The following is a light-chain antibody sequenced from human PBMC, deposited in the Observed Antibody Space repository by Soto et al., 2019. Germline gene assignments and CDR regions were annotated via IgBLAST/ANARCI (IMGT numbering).Light chain of an antibody. CDR2: GAS. Sequence: EIVLTQSPVTLSVSPGERATLSCRASQSVSSNLAWYQQKPGQAPRLLIYGASTRATGIPDRFSGSGSGTEFTLTISSLQSEDFAVYYCQQYNDWPPPTFGGGTKVEIK. V-gene: IGKV3-15*01. CDR3: QQYNDWPPPT. J-gene: IGKJ4*01. CDR1: QSVSSN.